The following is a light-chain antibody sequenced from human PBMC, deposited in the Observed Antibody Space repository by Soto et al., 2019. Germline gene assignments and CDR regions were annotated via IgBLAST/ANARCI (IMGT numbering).Light chain of an antibody. Sequence: QSALTQPASVSGSPGQSITISCTGTSSDVGTYNLVSCYQQHPGNAPKLMIYESNKRPSGVSNRFSGAKSGNTASLTISGLQAEDEGDYYCSSYVGSGTYVVFGGGTQLTVL. CDR2: ESN. CDR3: SSYVGSGTYVV. J-gene: IGLJ2*01. V-gene: IGLV2-23*01. CDR1: SSDVGTYNL.